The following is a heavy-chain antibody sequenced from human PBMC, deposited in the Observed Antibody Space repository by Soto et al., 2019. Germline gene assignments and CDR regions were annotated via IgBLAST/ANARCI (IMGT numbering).Heavy chain of an antibody. Sequence: GESLKISCAASGFTFSDYYMSWIRQAPGKGLEWVSYISSSGSTIYYADSVKGRFTISRDNAKNSLYLQMNSLRAEDTAVYYCARVDGYCSGGSCRAPYYYMDVWGKGTTVTVSS. J-gene: IGHJ6*03. CDR3: ARVDGYCSGGSCRAPYYYMDV. D-gene: IGHD2-15*01. CDR1: GFTFSDYY. CDR2: ISSSGSTI. V-gene: IGHV3-11*01.